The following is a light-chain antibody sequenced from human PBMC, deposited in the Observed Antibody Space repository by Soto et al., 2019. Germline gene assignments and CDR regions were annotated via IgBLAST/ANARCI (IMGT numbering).Light chain of an antibody. CDR2: GAS. V-gene: IGKV3-20*01. CDR1: QSVSSSY. J-gene: IGKJ5*01. Sequence: EIVLTQSPGTLSLSPGERATLSCRASQSVSSSYLAWYQQKPGQAPRLLIYGASSRATGIPDRFSGSGSGTDFTLTISRLEPEDFAVYYCQHYNTFAQGTRLEIK. CDR3: QHYNT.